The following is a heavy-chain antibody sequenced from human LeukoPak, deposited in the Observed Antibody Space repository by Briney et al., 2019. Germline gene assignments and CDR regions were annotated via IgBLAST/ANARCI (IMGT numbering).Heavy chain of an antibody. D-gene: IGHD1-26*01. CDR3: AKGRSGSHV. Sequence: GGSLRLSCAASGFTFSSYGMHWVRQAPGKGLEWVAVISYDGSNKYYADSAKGRFTISRDNSKNTLYLQMNSLRAEDTAVYYCAKGRSGSHVWGQGTMVSVSS. CDR2: ISYDGSNK. J-gene: IGHJ3*01. V-gene: IGHV3-30*18. CDR1: GFTFSSYG.